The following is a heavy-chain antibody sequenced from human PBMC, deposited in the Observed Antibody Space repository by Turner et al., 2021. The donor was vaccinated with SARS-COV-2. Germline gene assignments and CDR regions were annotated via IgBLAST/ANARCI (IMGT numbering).Heavy chain of an antibody. CDR3: ARKRYDFWSGYYYSWFDP. CDR1: GGSISSYY. V-gene: IGHV4-59*01. D-gene: IGHD3-3*01. J-gene: IGHJ5*02. CDR2: IYYSGRN. Sequence: QVQLQESGPGLVKPSETLSLTCTVSGGSISSYYWSWIRQPPGKGLEWIGDIYYSGRNNNNPSLKSRVTISVDKSKNQFSLKLSSVTAADTAVYYCARKRYDFWSGYYYSWFDPWGQGTLVTVSS.